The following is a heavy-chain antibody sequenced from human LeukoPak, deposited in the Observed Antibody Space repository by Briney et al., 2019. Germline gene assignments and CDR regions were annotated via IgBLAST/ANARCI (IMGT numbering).Heavy chain of an antibody. CDR2: IIPILGIA. D-gene: IGHD6-19*01. Sequence: ASVKVSCKASGGTFSSYTISWVRQAPGQGLEWMGRIIPILGIANYAQKFQGRVTITADKSTSTAYMELSSLRSEDTAVYYCARQGLAYSSGWFDYWGQGTLVTVSS. CDR3: ARQGLAYSSGWFDY. J-gene: IGHJ4*02. V-gene: IGHV1-69*02. CDR1: GGTFSSYT.